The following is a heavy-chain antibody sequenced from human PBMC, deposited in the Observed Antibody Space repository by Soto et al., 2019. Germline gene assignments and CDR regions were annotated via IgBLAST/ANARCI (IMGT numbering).Heavy chain of an antibody. V-gene: IGHV3-30-3*01. J-gene: IGHJ4*02. CDR3: VRYLGCGTPPFEY. CDR1: RFSFSDYA. CDR2: ISNAGNRK. Sequence: QVQLVESGGGVVQPGGSLRLSCAASRFSFSDYAMHWVRQAPGKGLEWVAVISNAGNRKYYADSVKGRFTISRDNSKDTLYLQMNGLRPEDKAVFYCVRYLGCGTPPFEYWGQGALVTGSS. D-gene: IGHD7-27*01.